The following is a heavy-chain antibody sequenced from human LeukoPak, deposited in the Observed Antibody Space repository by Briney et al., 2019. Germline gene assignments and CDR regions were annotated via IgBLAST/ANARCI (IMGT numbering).Heavy chain of an antibody. V-gene: IGHV3-53*01. CDR1: WVTVSSNY. J-gene: IGHJ4*02. Sequence: PGGSLRLSCAASWVTVSSNYMSWVRQAPGKGLEWVSVIYSGGSTYYADSVKGRFTISRDNSKNTLYLQMNSLRAEDTAVYYCARGGGSAIPVPDYFDYWGQGTLVTVSS. CDR2: IYSGGST. D-gene: IGHD2-21*01. CDR3: ARGGGSAIPVPDYFDY.